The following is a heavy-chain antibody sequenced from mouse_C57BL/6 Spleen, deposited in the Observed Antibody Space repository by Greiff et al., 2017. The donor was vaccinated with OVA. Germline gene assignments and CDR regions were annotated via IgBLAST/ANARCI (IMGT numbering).Heavy chain of an antibody. CDR3: TRCEVGDYFDY. Sequence: EVKLVESGTVLARPGASVKMSCKTSGYTFTSYWMHWVKQRPGQGLEWIGAIYPGNSDPSYNQKFKGKAKLTAVTSARTAYMELSSLKNEDSAVYYCTRCEVGDYFDYWGQGTTLTVSS. V-gene: IGHV1-5*01. D-gene: IGHD1-1*02. J-gene: IGHJ2*01. CDR1: GYTFTSYW. CDR2: IYPGNSDP.